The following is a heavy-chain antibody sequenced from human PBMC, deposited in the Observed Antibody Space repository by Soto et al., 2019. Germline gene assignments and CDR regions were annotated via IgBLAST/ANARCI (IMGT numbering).Heavy chain of an antibody. V-gene: IGHV3-23*01. Sequence: EVQLLESGGGLVQPGGSLRLSCAASGFTFSSYAMSWVRQAPGKGLEWVSAISGSGGTTYYADSVKGRFTFSRDNSKNTLHLQMNRLRAEDTAVYYCAKTANGWFSAFDIWGQGTMVTVSS. D-gene: IGHD6-19*01. CDR2: ISGSGGTT. J-gene: IGHJ3*02. CDR3: AKTANGWFSAFDI. CDR1: GFTFSSYA.